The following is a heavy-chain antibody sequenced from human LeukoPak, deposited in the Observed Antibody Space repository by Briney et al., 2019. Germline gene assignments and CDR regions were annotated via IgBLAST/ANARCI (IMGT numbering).Heavy chain of an antibody. CDR1: GFTFDDYA. V-gene: IGHV3-30-3*01. J-gene: IGHJ4*02. Sequence: PGRSLRLSCAAPGFTFDDYAMHWVRQAPGKGLEWVAVISYDGSNKYYADSVKGRFTISRDNSKNTLYLQMNSLRAEDTAVYYCAREYGGYYSIFDYWGQGTLVTVSS. CDR2: ISYDGSNK. CDR3: AREYGGYYSIFDY. D-gene: IGHD3-22*01.